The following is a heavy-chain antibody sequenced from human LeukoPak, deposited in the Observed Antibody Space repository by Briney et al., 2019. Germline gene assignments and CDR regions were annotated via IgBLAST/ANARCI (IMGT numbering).Heavy chain of an antibody. CDR3: AKAPYSYGYVDY. D-gene: IGHD5-18*01. CDR1: GFTFSSYG. J-gene: IGHJ4*02. CDR2: ISYDGSNK. Sequence: TGRSLRLSCAASGFTFSSYGMHWVRQAPGKGLEWVAVISYDGSNKYYADSVKGRFTISRDNSKNTLYLQMNSLRAEDTAVYYCAKAPYSYGYVDYWGQGTLVTVSS. V-gene: IGHV3-30*18.